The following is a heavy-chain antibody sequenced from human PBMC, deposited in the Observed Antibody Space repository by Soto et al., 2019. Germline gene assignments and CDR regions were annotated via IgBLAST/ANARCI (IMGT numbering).Heavy chain of an antibody. J-gene: IGHJ4*02. CDR1: GFTFSSYS. CDR2: ISSSSSYI. D-gene: IGHD6-19*01. Sequence: PGGSLRLSCAASGFTFSSYSMNWVRQAPGKGLEWVSSISSSSSYIYYADSVKGRFTISRDNAKNSLYLQMNSLRAEDTAVYYCARGGIAAVAAVFDYWGQGTLVTVSS. V-gene: IGHV3-21*01. CDR3: ARGGIAAVAAVFDY.